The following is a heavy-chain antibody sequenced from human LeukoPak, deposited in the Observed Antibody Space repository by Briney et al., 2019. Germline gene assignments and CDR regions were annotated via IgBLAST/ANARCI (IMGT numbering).Heavy chain of an antibody. CDR3: ARELITYGDYPYYFDY. CDR2: IGSSSSYI. J-gene: IGHJ4*02. D-gene: IGHD4-17*01. V-gene: IGHV3-21*01. Sequence: GGSLRLSCAASGFTFSTYWMSWVRQAPGKGLEWVSSIGSSSSYISYADSVKGRFTISRDNAKNSLYLQMNSLRAEDTAVYFCARELITYGDYPYYFDYWGQGTLVTVSS. CDR1: GFTFSTYW.